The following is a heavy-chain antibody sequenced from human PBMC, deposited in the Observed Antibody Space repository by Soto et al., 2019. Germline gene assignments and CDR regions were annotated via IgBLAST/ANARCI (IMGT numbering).Heavy chain of an antibody. J-gene: IGHJ5*02. V-gene: IGHV4-39*01. CDR1: GGSISSRGYY. Sequence: QLQLQESGPGRVKPSETLSLTCTVSGGSISSRGYYWGWIRQPPGKGLEWIGTIYYSGSTYYNPSLKSRVTISVDTSKNQFSLKLSSVTAADTAVYYCATSNWFDPWGQGTLVTVSS. CDR3: ATSNWFDP. CDR2: IYYSGST.